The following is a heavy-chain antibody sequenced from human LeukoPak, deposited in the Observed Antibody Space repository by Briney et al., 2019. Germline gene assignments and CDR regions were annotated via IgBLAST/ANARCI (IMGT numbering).Heavy chain of an antibody. V-gene: IGHV4-38-2*02. CDR3: ARPDYSNYVSVDP. D-gene: IGHD4-11*01. J-gene: IGHJ5*02. CDR2: IYHSGSP. CDR1: GYSISSGYY. Sequence: SETLSLTCTVSGYSISSGYYWGWIRQPPGKGLEWIGSIYHSGSPYYNPSLKSRVTISVDTSKNQFSLKLSSVTAADTAVYYCARPDYSNYVSVDPWGQGTLVTVSS.